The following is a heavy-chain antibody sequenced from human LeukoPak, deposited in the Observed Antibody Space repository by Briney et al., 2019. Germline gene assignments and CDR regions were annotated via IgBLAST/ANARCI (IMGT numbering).Heavy chain of an antibody. CDR1: GFTFSSYG. J-gene: IGHJ4*02. CDR3: AKDQIGYDILTGYHRDY. CDR2: IRYDGSNK. D-gene: IGHD3-9*01. Sequence: GGSLRLSCEPSGFTFSSYGMRWVRQAPGKGLEWVAFIRYDGSNKYYADSVKGRFTISRDNSKNTLYLQMNRLRAGDTAVYYCAKDQIGYDILTGYHRDYWGQATLVTVSS. V-gene: IGHV3-30*02.